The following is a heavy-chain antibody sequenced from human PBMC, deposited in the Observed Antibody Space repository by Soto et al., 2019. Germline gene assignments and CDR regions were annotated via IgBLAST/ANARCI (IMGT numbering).Heavy chain of an antibody. V-gene: IGHV4-59*01. CDR2: IYYSGST. J-gene: IGHJ6*03. CDR1: GGSISSYY. Sequence: SETLSLTCTVSGGSISSYYWSWIRQPPGKGLEWIGYIYYSGSTNYNPSLKSRVTISVDTSKNQFSLKLRSVTAADTAVYYCARADLGYCSGGSCGGYYYYMDVWGKGTTVTVSS. CDR3: ARADLGYCSGGSCGGYYYYMDV. D-gene: IGHD2-15*01.